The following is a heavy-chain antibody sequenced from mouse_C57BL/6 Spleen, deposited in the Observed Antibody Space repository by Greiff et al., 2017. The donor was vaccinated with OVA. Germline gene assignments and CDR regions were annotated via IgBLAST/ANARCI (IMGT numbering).Heavy chain of an antibody. CDR3: AREGYSSFYFDY. Sequence: LQESGAELVKPGASVKISCKASGYAFSSYWMNWVKQRPGKGLEWIGQIYPGDGDTNYNGKFKGKATLTADKSSSTAYMQLSSLTSEDSAVYFCAREGYSSFYFDYWGQGTTLTVSS. D-gene: IGHD1-1*01. V-gene: IGHV1-80*01. J-gene: IGHJ2*01. CDR1: GYAFSSYW. CDR2: IYPGDGDT.